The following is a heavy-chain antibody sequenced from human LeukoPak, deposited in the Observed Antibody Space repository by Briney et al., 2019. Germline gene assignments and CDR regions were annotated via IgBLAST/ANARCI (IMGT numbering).Heavy chain of an antibody. D-gene: IGHD2-2*01. J-gene: IGHJ3*02. V-gene: IGHV3-74*01. CDR3: VRYIVVPTAIYAFDI. CDR1: GFTFSSYW. Sequence: GGSLRLSCAASGFTFSSYWMHWVRQAPGKGLVWVSRINSDGSSTSYADSVKGRFAISRDNAKNTLYLQMNSLRAEDTAVYYCVRYIVVPTAIYAFDIWGQGTMVTVSS. CDR2: INSDGSST.